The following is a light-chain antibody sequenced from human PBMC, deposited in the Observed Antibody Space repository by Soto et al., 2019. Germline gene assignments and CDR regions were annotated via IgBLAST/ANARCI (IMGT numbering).Light chain of an antibody. CDR1: SSTIGSNN. CDR3: STWDDSLSSVL. Sequence: QPVLTQPPSASGTPGQRVTVSCSGSSSTIGSNNVAWYKKLAGSAPKLLIYENDQRPSGVPDRFSGSKSGTSASLAISGLRPEDEATYYCSTWDDSLSSVLFGGGTQLTVL. J-gene: IGLJ2*01. CDR2: END. V-gene: IGLV1-47*01.